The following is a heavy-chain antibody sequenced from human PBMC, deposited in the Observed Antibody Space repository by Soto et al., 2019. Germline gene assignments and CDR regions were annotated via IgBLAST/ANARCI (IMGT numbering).Heavy chain of an antibody. Sequence: QVQLVESGGGVVQPGRSLRLSCAASGFTFSSYGMHWVRQAPGKGLEWVAVIWYDGSNKYYADSVKGRFTISRDNSKNTVYLQMNSLRAEDTAVYYCARDRLYGDYVSVVGYWGQGTLVTVSS. J-gene: IGHJ4*02. V-gene: IGHV3-33*01. D-gene: IGHD4-17*01. CDR1: GFTFSSYG. CDR2: IWYDGSNK. CDR3: ARDRLYGDYVSVVGY.